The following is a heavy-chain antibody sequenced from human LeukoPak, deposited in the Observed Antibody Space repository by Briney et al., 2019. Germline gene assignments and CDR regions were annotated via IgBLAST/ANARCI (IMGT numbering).Heavy chain of an antibody. D-gene: IGHD3-10*01. CDR1: GYTFTSYG. V-gene: IGHV1-18*01. CDR3: ARRSYSKHTPPDH. CDR2: ISAYNVNT. Sequence: ASVKVSCKASGYTFTSYGISWVRRAPGQGLEWMGWISAYNVNTNYAQKLQGRVTMTTDTSTSTAFMELRALRSDDTAVYYCARRSYSKHTPPDHWGQGTLVTVSS. J-gene: IGHJ4*02.